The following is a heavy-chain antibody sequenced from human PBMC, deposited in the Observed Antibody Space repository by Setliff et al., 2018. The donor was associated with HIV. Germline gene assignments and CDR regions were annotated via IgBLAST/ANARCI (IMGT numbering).Heavy chain of an antibody. CDR2: IYYSGST. Sequence: SETLSLTCSVSGGSFSSDSYYWGWIRQPPGKGLEWIGYIYYSGSTNYNPSLKRRVTISVDTSKNQFSLKLSSVIAADTTVYYCARIFGDQGYYYGMDVWGQGTTVTVSS. V-gene: IGHV4-61*01. CDR1: GGSFSSDSYY. D-gene: IGHD3-3*01. CDR3: ARIFGDQGYYYGMDV. J-gene: IGHJ6*02.